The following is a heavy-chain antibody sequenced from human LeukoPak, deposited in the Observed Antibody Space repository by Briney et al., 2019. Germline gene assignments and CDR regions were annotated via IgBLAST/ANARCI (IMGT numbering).Heavy chain of an antibody. D-gene: IGHD7-27*01. CDR3: SRELAWGPADY. Sequence: SQTLSLTCAISGDSVSSNSAAWGWIRQSPSRGLEWLGRTYYRSGWYNDCALSVESRITINPDTSKNQVSLQLTSVAPEDTAVYYCSRELAWGPADYWGQGTLVTVSS. CDR1: GDSVSSNSAA. CDR2: TYYRSGWYN. V-gene: IGHV6-1*01. J-gene: IGHJ4*02.